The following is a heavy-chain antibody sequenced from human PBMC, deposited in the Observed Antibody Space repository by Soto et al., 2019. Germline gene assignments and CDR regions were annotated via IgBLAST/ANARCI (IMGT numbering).Heavy chain of an antibody. CDR1: GGSISSGGYS. V-gene: IGHV4-30-2*01. CDR2: IYQSGSS. D-gene: IGHD3-10*01. CDR3: ARDYGSGVDV. J-gene: IGHJ6*02. Sequence: PSETLSLTCAVSGGSISSGGYSWSWIRQPPGKGLEWIGYIYQSGSSYFNPSLKSRVIMSVDRSKNQFSLNLSSVTAADTAVYYCARDYGSGVDVWGQGTTVT.